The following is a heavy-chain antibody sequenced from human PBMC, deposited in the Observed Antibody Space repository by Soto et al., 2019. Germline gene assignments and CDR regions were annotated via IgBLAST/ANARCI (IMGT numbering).Heavy chain of an antibody. CDR3: ARDIESVTAKHFFYYYAMDV. J-gene: IGHJ6*02. D-gene: IGHD2-8*01. V-gene: IGHV1-18*01. CDR1: GFTFSNYG. Sequence: ASVKVSCKASGFTFSNYGLNWVRQAPGQGLEWMGWVSANNGHTNYAQNLQGRVSMTTDASTSTAYMELRGLRFDDTAVYYCARDIESVTAKHFFYYYAMDVWGQGTTVTVSS. CDR2: VSANNGHT.